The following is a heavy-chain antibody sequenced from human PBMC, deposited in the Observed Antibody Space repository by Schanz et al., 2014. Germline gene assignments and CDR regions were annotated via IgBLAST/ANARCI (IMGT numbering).Heavy chain of an antibody. CDR3: ARVHIASYHYNSPGAFDI. Sequence: QGQLVQSGAEVKKPGASVKVSCKASGGTFSSYTINWVRQAPGQGLEWMGWINAHTGNTQYAQKCQGRVSMTRDTVATTVHLELTRLRTDDTAIYYCARVHIASYHYNSPGAFDIWGQGTRVTVSS. D-gene: IGHD3-10*01. V-gene: IGHV1-18*01. CDR1: GGTFSSYT. J-gene: IGHJ3*02. CDR2: INAHTGNT.